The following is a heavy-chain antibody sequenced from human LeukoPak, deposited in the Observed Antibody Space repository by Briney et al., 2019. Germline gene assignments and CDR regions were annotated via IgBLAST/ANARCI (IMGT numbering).Heavy chain of an antibody. Sequence: SETLSLTCTVSGGSISSYYWSWIRQPPGKGLEWIGNIYYSGNTNYNPSLKSRVTISVDTSKNQYSLKLSSVTAADTAVYYCAKDKRGPLPAAMFWYFDLWGRGTLVTVSS. CDR3: AKDKRGPLPAAMFWYFDL. CDR2: IYYSGNT. J-gene: IGHJ2*01. CDR1: GGSISSYY. V-gene: IGHV4-59*01. D-gene: IGHD2-2*01.